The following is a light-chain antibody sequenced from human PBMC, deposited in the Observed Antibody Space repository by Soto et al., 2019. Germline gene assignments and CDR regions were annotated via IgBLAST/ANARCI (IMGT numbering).Light chain of an antibody. CDR3: QQYVGLPLT. V-gene: IGKV3-20*01. Sequence: EIVLTQSPGTLSLYPGERATLSCRASQSVSSSNLAWYQQKPGQAPRLLIYGASSRATGIPDRFSGSGSGTDFTLTISRLEPEDLAVYYCQQYVGLPLTFGGGTKV. J-gene: IGKJ4*01. CDR1: QSVSSSN. CDR2: GAS.